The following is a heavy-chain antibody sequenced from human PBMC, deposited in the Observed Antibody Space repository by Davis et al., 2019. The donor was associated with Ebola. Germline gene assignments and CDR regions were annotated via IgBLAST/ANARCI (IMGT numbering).Heavy chain of an antibody. CDR1: GYRFNSYG. CDR2: ISPHNGNT. V-gene: IGHV1-18*01. D-gene: IGHD4-17*01. J-gene: IGHJ6*02. Sequence: ASVKVSCKASGYRFNSYGISWARQAPGQGLEWMGWISPHNGNTQYGQKFQGRVTMTTDTSTTTTFMELGSLRSDDTAVYFCAAGRAYRDYEDYFDYYGMDVGGPGTTVTVSS. CDR3: AAGRAYRDYEDYFDYYGMDV.